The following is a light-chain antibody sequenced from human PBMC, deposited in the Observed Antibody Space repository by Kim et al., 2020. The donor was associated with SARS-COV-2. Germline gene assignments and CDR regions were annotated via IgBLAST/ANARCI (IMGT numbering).Light chain of an antibody. V-gene: IGKV1-39*01. CDR1: PNICRS. J-gene: IGKJ2*01. Sequence: SASVGGKIIIPCRASPNICRSLDWYQQKPGKAPRLLIYSASSLQSGVPTRFSGSGSGTDFTLSISSLQPEDFATYYCQQSFGSTRTFGQGTKLEIK. CDR2: SAS. CDR3: QQSFGSTRT.